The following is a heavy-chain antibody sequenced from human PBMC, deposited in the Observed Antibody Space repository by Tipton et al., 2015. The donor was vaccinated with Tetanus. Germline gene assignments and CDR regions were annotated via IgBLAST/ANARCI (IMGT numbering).Heavy chain of an antibody. Sequence: SLRLSCAASGFTFSSYNMNWVRQAPGKGLEWVSYITSSSSTIYYADSVKGRFTISRANARNSLYLQMNSLRGDDTGVYFCARVHTPGLLGRYPLDYWGQGTLVTVSS. CDR1: GFTFSSYN. CDR3: ARVHTPGLLGRYPLDY. D-gene: IGHD3-9*01. J-gene: IGHJ4*02. CDR2: ITSSSSTI. V-gene: IGHV3-48*04.